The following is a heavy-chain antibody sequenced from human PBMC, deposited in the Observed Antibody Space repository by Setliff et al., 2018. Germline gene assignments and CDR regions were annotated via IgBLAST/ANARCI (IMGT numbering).Heavy chain of an antibody. CDR1: GDSINRSGYY. D-gene: IGHD1-26*01. CDR2: MYYSGSN. Sequence: SETLSLTCNVSGDSINRSGYYWGWIRQPPGKGLEWIGRMYYSGSNDYNPSLKSRVTISLDTSKNQFSLRLTSVTAADTAVYYCARSYHLVLTNWFDAWGHGTLVTVSS. V-gene: IGHV4-39*07. CDR3: ARSYHLVLTNWFDA. J-gene: IGHJ5*01.